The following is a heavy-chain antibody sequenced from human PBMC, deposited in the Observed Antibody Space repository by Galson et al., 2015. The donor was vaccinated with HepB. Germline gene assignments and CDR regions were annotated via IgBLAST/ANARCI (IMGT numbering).Heavy chain of an antibody. J-gene: IGHJ1*01. V-gene: IGHV4-31*11. CDR1: GGSVSSGGHY. CDR2: IYYSGSA. Sequence: TLSLTCGVSGGSVSSGGHYWSWIRQLPGKGLEWIGYIYYSGSAYPNASLKSRVTMSVDTAKNQFSLKLSSVTAADTAVYYCARINNDGSGYLSEYFQHWGQGALVTVSS. D-gene: IGHD3-22*01. CDR3: ARINNDGSGYLSEYFQH.